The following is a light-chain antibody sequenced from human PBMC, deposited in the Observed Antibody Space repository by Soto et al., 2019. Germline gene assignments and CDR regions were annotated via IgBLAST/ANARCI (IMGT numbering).Light chain of an antibody. CDR3: QQYHTSPVT. CDR1: QRVSSGY. Sequence: EVGLTQSPGTLSLSPGVRATLSCRASQRVSSGYSAWYQQKPGQTPRLLIYGAAGRATGIPDRLSGSGSGTDFTLTISRLEPEDFAVYYCQQYHTSPVTFGQGTKVDIK. CDR2: GAA. V-gene: IGKV3-20*01. J-gene: IGKJ1*01.